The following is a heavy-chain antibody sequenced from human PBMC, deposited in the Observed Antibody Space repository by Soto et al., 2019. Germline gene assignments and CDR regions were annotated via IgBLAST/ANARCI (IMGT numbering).Heavy chain of an antibody. CDR3: ARGIATGQLDP. CDR2: INPDNGNT. V-gene: IGHV1-3*01. J-gene: IGHJ5*02. D-gene: IGHD2-15*01. Sequence: GASVKVSCKASGYTFTRYTMNWVRQAPGQRLEWMGWINPDNGNTKSSQKFQDRVIITRDTSASTAYMDLSSLRSEDTAVYYCARGIATGQLDPWGQXTLVTASS. CDR1: GYTFTRYT.